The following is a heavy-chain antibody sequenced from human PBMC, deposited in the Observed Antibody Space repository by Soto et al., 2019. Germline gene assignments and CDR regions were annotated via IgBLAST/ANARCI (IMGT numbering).Heavy chain of an antibody. Sequence: QVQLVQSGAEVKKPGSSVKVSCKASGGTFSSYAISWVRQAPGQGLEWMGGIIPIFGTANYAQKFQGRVTITADESTSTAYMELSSLRSEDTAVYYCARGGRALGYCTNGVCYAHFDYWGQGTLVTVSS. CDR3: ARGGRALGYCTNGVCYAHFDY. CDR2: IIPIFGTA. D-gene: IGHD2-8*01. CDR1: GGTFSSYA. V-gene: IGHV1-69*01. J-gene: IGHJ4*02.